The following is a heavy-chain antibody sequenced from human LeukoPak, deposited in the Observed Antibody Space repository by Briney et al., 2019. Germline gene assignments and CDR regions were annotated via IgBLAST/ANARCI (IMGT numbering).Heavy chain of an antibody. CDR2: VYTSGAT. CDR3: ARGGSSWPIPPHWFDY. D-gene: IGHD6-13*01. J-gene: IGHJ4*02. CDR1: GDSITTGNYY. V-gene: IGHV4-61*02. Sequence: TLSLTCTVSGDSITTGNYYWSWVRQPAGKGLEWIGRVYTSGATNSNPSLKNRVSISIDSSKNQFSLDLDSVTAADTAIYYCARGGSSWPIPPHWFDYWGPGVLVTVSS.